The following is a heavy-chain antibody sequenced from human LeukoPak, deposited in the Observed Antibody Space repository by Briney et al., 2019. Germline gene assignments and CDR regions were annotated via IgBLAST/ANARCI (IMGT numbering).Heavy chain of an antibody. J-gene: IGHJ3*02. CDR1: GFTFSTFA. CDR3: ASRQYDILTGYDGALDI. V-gene: IGHV3-23*01. D-gene: IGHD3-9*01. Sequence: GGSLILSCAASGFTFSTFAMSWVRQAPGKGLEWVSIICACGGSTYYADSVKGRFTISRDNSKNTLYLQMNSLRAEDTAVYYCASRQYDILTGYDGALDIWGQGTMVTVSS. CDR2: ICACGGST.